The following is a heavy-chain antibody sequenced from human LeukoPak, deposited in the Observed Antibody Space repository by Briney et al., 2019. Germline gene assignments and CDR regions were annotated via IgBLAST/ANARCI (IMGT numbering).Heavy chain of an antibody. J-gene: IGHJ4*02. V-gene: IGHV5-51*01. CDR3: SAGTKEYYFDY. CDR1: GYTFTSYW. CDR2: IYPGDSDT. Sequence: GESLKISCKGSGYTFTSYWIVWVRQMPGKGLEWMGIIYPGDSDTRYSPSFQGQVSISADKSISTAYLQWSSLKASDTAMYYCSAGTKEYYFDYWGQGTLVTVSS. D-gene: IGHD6-13*01.